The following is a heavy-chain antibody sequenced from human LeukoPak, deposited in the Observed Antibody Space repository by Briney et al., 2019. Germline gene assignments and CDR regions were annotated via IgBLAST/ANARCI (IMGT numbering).Heavy chain of an antibody. CDR1: GGSVSSGSYY. CDR3: ARERRPYYYYGMDV. V-gene: IGHV4-61*01. CDR2: IYYSGST. J-gene: IGHJ6*02. Sequence: ASETLSLTCTVSGGSVSSGSYYWSWIRQPPGKGLEWIGYIYYSGSTNYNPSLKSRVTISVDTPKNQFSLKLSSVTAADTAVYYCARERRPYYYYGMDVWGQGTTVTVSS.